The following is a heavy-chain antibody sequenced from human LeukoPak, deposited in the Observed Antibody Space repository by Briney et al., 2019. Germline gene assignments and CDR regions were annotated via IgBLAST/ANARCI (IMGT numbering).Heavy chain of an antibody. CDR1: GFTVSSNY. CDR3: AKRIWFGELFGAFDI. Sequence: GGSLRLSCAASGFTVSSNYMSWVRQAPGKGLEWVSAISGSGGSTYYADSVKVRFTISRDNSKNTLYLQMNSLRAEDTAVYYCAKRIWFGELFGAFDIWGQGTMVTVSS. CDR2: ISGSGGST. D-gene: IGHD3-10*01. V-gene: IGHV3-23*01. J-gene: IGHJ3*02.